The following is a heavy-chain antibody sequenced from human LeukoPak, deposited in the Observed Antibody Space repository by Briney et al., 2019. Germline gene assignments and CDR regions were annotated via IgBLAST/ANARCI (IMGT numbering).Heavy chain of an antibody. V-gene: IGHV1-69*13. CDR2: IIPIFGTA. CDR3: ARGYYYDSSGYYYESFDY. CDR1: GGTFSSYA. J-gene: IGHJ4*02. D-gene: IGHD3-22*01. Sequence: SVKVSCKASGGTFSSYAISWVRQAPGQGLEWMGGIIPIFGTANYAQKFQGRVTIAADESTSTAYMELSSLRSEDTAVYYCARGYYYDSSGYYYESFDYWGQGTLVTVSS.